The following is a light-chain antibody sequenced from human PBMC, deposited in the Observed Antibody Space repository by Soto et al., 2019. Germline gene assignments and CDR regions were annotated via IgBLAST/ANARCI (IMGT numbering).Light chain of an antibody. Sequence: QSVLTQPASVSGSPVQSVTISCTGTSSDVGGYNYVSWYQQHPGKAPKLMIYDVSNRPSGVYNRFSGSKSGNTASLTISGLKAEDEADYYCSSYTSSSTLVVFGGGTKVTVL. CDR1: SSDVGGYNY. J-gene: IGLJ2*01. CDR3: SSYTSSSTLVV. CDR2: DVS. V-gene: IGLV2-14*01.